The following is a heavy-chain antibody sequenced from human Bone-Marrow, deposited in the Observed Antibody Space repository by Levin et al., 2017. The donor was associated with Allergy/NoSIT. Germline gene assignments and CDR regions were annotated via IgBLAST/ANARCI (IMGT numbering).Heavy chain of an antibody. CDR3: ARFLSGSYYYGMDV. CDR2: ISASGLST. Sequence: ASVKVSCAASGFRFGDHAMSWVRQAPGKGLEWVSGISASGLSTYYADSVKGRRFTISRDNSNNTLDLLLNSLRAEDTAVYYCARFLSGSYYYGMDVWGQGTAVTVSS. D-gene: IGHD1-26*01. CDR1: GFRFGDHA. J-gene: IGHJ6*02. V-gene: IGHV3-23*01.